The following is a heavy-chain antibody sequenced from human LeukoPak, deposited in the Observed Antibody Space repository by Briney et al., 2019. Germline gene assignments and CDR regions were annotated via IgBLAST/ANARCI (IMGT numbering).Heavy chain of an antibody. V-gene: IGHV4-39*01. CDR3: ARDNYYDSSGYQRGGKNQTNSDAFDI. CDR1: GGSISSSSYY. D-gene: IGHD3-22*01. CDR2: IYYSGST. J-gene: IGHJ3*02. Sequence: PSETLSLTCTVSGGSISSSSYYWGWIRQPPGKGLEWIGSIYYSGSTYYNPSLKSRVTISVDTSKNQFSLKLSSVTAADTAVYYCARDNYYDSSGYQRGGKNQTNSDAFDIWGQGTMVTVSS.